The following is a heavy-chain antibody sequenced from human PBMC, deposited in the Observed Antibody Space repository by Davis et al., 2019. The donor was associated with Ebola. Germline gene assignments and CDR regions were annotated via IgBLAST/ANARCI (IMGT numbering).Heavy chain of an antibody. CDR2: IYYSGST. CDR1: GGSISSYY. J-gene: IGHJ6*02. V-gene: IGHV4-59*01. Sequence: SETLSLTCTVSGGSISSYYWSWIRQPPGKGLEWIGYIYYSGSTNYNPSLKSRVTISVDTSKNQFSLKLSSVTAADTAVYYCAREAMYYYYGMDVWGQGTTVTVSS. CDR3: AREAMYYYYGMDV.